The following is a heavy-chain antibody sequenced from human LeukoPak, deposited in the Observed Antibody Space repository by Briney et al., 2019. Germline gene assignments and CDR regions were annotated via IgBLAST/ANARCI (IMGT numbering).Heavy chain of an antibody. CDR3: VKVTGGDMITYGGLDY. CDR2: ISGNGDIT. Sequence: GGSLRLSCAASGFTFSNYAISWVRQAPGKGLEWVSAISGNGDITYYTDSVKGRFTISRDNSKNTLYLQMNSLRAEDTAIYYCVKVTGGDMITYGGLDYWGQGTLVTVSS. V-gene: IGHV3-23*01. J-gene: IGHJ4*02. CDR1: GFTFSNYA. D-gene: IGHD3-16*01.